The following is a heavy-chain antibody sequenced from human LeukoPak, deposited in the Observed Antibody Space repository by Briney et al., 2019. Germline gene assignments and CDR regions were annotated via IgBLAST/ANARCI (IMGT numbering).Heavy chain of an antibody. V-gene: IGHV1-69*05. CDR3: ATHKSSSWWNNWFDP. J-gene: IGHJ5*02. CDR2: IIPIFGTA. Sequence: SVRVSCKASGGTFSRYAISWVRQAPGQGLEWMGRIIPIFGTANYAQKFQGRVTITTDESTSTAYIELSRLSSDDAAVFYCATHKSSSWWNNWFDPWGQGTLVSVSS. D-gene: IGHD6-13*01. CDR1: GGTFSRYA.